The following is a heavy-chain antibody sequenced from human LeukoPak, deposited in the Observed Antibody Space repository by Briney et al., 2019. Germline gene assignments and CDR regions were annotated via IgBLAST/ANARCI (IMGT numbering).Heavy chain of an antibody. D-gene: IGHD6-19*01. J-gene: IGHJ4*02. CDR3: ARRTVTNGWFRIDY. CDR1: GGSISTYY. V-gene: IGHV4-59*08. Sequence: TSETLSLTCTVSGGSISTYYWSWIRQPPGKGLEWLGYIYYNGATDYNPSLKSRVTISVDTSKNEFSLKLSSVTAADTALYYCARRTVTNGWFRIDYWGQGSLVTVSS. CDR2: IYYNGAT.